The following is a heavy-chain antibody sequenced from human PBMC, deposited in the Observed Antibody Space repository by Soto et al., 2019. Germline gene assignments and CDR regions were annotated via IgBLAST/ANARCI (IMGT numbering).Heavy chain of an antibody. J-gene: IGHJ4*02. CDR1: GFAFSSYA. V-gene: IGHV3-64D*06. Sequence: GSLRLSCSASGFAFSSYAMHWVRQTPGKGLEYVSAISPQGGSTYYADSVKGRFTISRDDSKNTVYLQMSSLRPDDTAVYYCVNMMIARGAFDFWGQGTLVTVSS. CDR3: VNMMIARGAFDF. D-gene: IGHD2-21*01. CDR2: ISPQGGST.